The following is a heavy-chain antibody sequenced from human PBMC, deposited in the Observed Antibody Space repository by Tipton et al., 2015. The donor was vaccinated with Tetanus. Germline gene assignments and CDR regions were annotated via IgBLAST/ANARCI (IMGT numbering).Heavy chain of an antibody. V-gene: IGHV5-51*01. D-gene: IGHD3-10*01. CDR3: ARLAFRGVIIPPFNGMDV. Sequence: QLVQSGAEVKKPGESLKISCKGSGYSFTSYWIGWVRQMPGKGLEWMGIIYPGDSDTRYSPSFQGRVTISADKSISTAYLQWSSLKASDTAMYYCARLAFRGVIIPPFNGMDVWGQGTTVTVSS. CDR1: GYSFTSYW. CDR2: IYPGDSDT. J-gene: IGHJ6*02.